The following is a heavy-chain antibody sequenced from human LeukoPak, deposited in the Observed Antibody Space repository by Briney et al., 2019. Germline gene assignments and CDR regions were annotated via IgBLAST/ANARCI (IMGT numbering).Heavy chain of an antibody. CDR2: IIPIFGTA. CDR3: ARSYCSGGSCYGGNWFDP. D-gene: IGHD2-15*01. CDR1: GGTFSSYA. V-gene: IGHV1-69*13. J-gene: IGHJ5*02. Sequence: SVKVSCKASGGTFSSYAISWVRQAPGQGLEWMGGIIPIFGTANYAQKFQGRVTITADESTSTAYMELSSLGSEDTAVYYCARSYCSGGSCYGGNWFDPWGQGTLVTVSS.